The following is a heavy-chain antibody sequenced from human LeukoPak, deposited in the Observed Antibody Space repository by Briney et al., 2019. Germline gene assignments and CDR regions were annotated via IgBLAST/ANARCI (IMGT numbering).Heavy chain of an antibody. Sequence: GGSLRLSCAGSGFIFSNYWMYWVRQAPGKGLEWVSAISGSGGSTYYADSVKGRFTISRDNSKNTLYLQMNSLRAEDTAVYYCAKAGSSGYLSYFDYWGQGTLVTVSS. V-gene: IGHV3-23*01. CDR1: GFIFSNYW. J-gene: IGHJ4*02. CDR2: ISGSGGST. D-gene: IGHD3-22*01. CDR3: AKAGSSGYLSYFDY.